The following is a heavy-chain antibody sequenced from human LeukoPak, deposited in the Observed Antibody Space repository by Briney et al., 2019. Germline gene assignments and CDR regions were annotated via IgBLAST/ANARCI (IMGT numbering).Heavy chain of an antibody. D-gene: IGHD6-19*01. J-gene: IGHJ4*02. Sequence: GRSLRLSCAASGFTFSSYAMHWVRQAPGKGLEWVAVISYDGSNKYYADSVKGRFTISRDSSKNTLYLQMNSLRAEDTAVYYCARPWETVAGFLDYWGQGTLVTVSS. CDR3: ARPWETVAGFLDY. V-gene: IGHV3-30*04. CDR1: GFTFSSYA. CDR2: ISYDGSNK.